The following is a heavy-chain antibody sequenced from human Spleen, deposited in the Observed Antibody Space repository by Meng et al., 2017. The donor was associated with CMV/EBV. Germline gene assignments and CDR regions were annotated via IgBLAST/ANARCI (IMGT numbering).Heavy chain of an antibody. D-gene: IGHD3-22*01. Sequence: LLECGGALVQPGGYLRLSCAASGFTFSGYAMSWVRQAPGKGLEWVSAISGSGGSTYYADSVKGRFTISRDNSKNTLYLQMNSLRAEDTAVYYCAKVYNPVYYDSSGPGVFDYWGQGTLVTVSS. J-gene: IGHJ4*02. V-gene: IGHV3-23*01. CDR1: GFTFSGYA. CDR2: ISGSGGST. CDR3: AKVYNPVYYDSSGPGVFDY.